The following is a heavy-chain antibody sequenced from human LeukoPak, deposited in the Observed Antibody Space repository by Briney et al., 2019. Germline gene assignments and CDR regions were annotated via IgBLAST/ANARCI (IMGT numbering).Heavy chain of an antibody. CDR2: IYYSGST. V-gene: IGHV4-30-4*08. J-gene: IGHJ4*02. D-gene: IGHD3-22*01. CDR1: GGSISSGDYY. Sequence: SQTLSLTCTVSGGSISSGDYYWSWIRQPPGKGLEWIGYIYYSGSTYYNPSLKSRVTISVDTSKNQFSLKLSSVTAADTAVYYCAREVSVSSNYYDSSGYWGPVDYWGQGTLVTVSS. CDR3: AREVSVSSNYYDSSGYWGPVDY.